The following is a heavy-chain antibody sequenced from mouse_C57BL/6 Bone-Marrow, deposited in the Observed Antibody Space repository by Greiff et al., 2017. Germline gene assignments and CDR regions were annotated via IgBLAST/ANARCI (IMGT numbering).Heavy chain of an antibody. Sequence: QVQLQQSGPGLVQPSQSLSITCTVSGFSLTSYGVHWVRQSPGKGLEWLGLIWSGGSTDYNAAFISSLSISTDNSKSQVFFKMNSLQAEDTAIYYCAREGGLRHGFAYWGQGTLVTVSA. CDR1: GFSLTSYG. CDR3: AREGGLRHGFAY. V-gene: IGHV2-2*01. CDR2: IWSGGST. D-gene: IGHD2-4*01. J-gene: IGHJ3*01.